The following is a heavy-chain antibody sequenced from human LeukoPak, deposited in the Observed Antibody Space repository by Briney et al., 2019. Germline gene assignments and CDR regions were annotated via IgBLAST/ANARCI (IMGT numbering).Heavy chain of an antibody. CDR3: AGEFSWFGDRPGWFDP. V-gene: IGHV3-53*01. J-gene: IGHJ5*02. CDR1: GSIVRNNY. Sequence: PGGSLRLSCAASGSIVRNNYMSWVRQAPGKGLEWVSVIYTNGTTYYADSVKGRFTISKDNSKNTLYLQMNSLRVEDTAVYYCAGEFSWFGDRPGWFDPWGQGTLVTVSS. D-gene: IGHD3-10*01. CDR2: IYTNGTT.